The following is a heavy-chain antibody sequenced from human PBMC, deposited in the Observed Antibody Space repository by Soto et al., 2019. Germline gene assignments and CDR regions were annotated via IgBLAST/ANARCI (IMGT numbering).Heavy chain of an antibody. D-gene: IGHD1-26*01. CDR2: IWYDGSNK. Sequence: QVQLVESGGGVVQPGGSLRLSCAASGFTFSTYGMHWVRQAPGKGLEWVAVIWYDGSNKYYADSVTGRFTISRDNSKSTLYLQMNSLRAEDTAVYYCARDRLLGNSFDYWGQGSLVTVSS. J-gene: IGHJ4*02. V-gene: IGHV3-33*01. CDR3: ARDRLLGNSFDY. CDR1: GFTFSTYG.